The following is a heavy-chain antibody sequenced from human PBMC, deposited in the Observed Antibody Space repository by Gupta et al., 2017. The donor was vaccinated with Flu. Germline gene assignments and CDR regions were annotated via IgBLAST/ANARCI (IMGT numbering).Heavy chain of an antibody. CDR3: ARNEKPFVLEMLLS. J-gene: IGHJ5*02. V-gene: IGHV3-23*01. Sequence: YAVSWVRKGAGKGLEWVSGVSGSSSGDATYYADSVKGRFTMSRDNAKNTLYLQMNSLRVEDTAIYYCARNEKPFVLEMLLSWGQGTPVTVSS. D-gene: IGHD6-6*01. CDR1: YA. CDR2: VSGSSSGDAT.